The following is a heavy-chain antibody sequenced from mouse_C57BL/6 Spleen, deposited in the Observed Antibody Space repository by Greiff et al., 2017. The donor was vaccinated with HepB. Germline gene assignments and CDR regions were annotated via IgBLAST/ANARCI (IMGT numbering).Heavy chain of an antibody. CDR3: ARSQIYYDYGYAMDY. Sequence: QVQLQQPGAELVRPGSSVKLSCKASGYTFTSYWMHWVKQRPIQGLEWIGNIDPSDSETHYNQKFKDKATLTVDKSSSTAYMQLSSLTSEDSAVYFCARSQIYYDYGYAMDYWGQGTSVTVSS. CDR2: IDPSDSET. J-gene: IGHJ4*01. CDR1: GYTFTSYW. D-gene: IGHD2-4*01. V-gene: IGHV1-52*01.